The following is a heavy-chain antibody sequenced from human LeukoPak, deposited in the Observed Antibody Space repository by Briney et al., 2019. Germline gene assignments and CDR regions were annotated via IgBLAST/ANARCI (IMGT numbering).Heavy chain of an antibody. CDR2: IGTRRTSI. J-gene: IGHJ4*02. Sequence: GGSLRLSCAASGFTFSSYSMNWVRQTPGKGLEWVSSIGTRRTSIYYADSVKGRFTISRDNAKNALYLQMNSLRAEDTAVYYCAKFYDILTGYFDYWGQGTLVTVSS. CDR1: GFTFSSYS. CDR3: AKFYDILTGYFDY. D-gene: IGHD3-9*01. V-gene: IGHV3-21*04.